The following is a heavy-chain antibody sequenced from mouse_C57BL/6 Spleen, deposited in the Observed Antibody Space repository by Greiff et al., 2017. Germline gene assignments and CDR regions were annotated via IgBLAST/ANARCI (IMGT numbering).Heavy chain of an antibody. J-gene: IGHJ4*01. Sequence: VQLQQSGAELVKPGASVKLSCKASGYTFTEYTIHWVKQRSGQGLEWIGWFYPGRGSIKYNEKFKDKATLTADKSSSTVYMELSRLTSEDSAVYFCARHEDYYGSSYLYAMDYWGQGTSVTVSS. CDR2: FYPGRGSI. CDR1: GYTFTEYT. V-gene: IGHV1-62-2*01. D-gene: IGHD1-1*01. CDR3: ARHEDYYGSSYLYAMDY.